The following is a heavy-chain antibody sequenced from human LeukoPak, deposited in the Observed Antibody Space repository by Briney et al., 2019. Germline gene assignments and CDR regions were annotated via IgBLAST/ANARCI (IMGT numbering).Heavy chain of an antibody. Sequence: ASVKVSCKASGYTFTGYYMHWVRQAPGQRLEWMGWINAGNGNTKYSQKFQGRVTITRDTSASTAYMELSSLRSEDTAVYYCARNRALRTGDLDYWGQGTLVTVSS. CDR1: GYTFTGYY. D-gene: IGHD7-27*01. CDR3: ARNRALRTGDLDY. V-gene: IGHV1-3*01. J-gene: IGHJ4*02. CDR2: INAGNGNT.